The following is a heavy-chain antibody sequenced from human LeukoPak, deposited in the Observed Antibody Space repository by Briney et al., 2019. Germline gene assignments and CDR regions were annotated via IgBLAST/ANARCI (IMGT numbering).Heavy chain of an antibody. CDR3: ARRGYSYGDHHYFDY. CDR1: GYSFTSYW. J-gene: IGHJ4*02. CDR2: IYPGDSDT. D-gene: IGHD5-18*01. Sequence: GESLKISCKGSGYSFTSYWIGWVRQMPGKGLEWMGIIYPGDSDTRYSPSFQGQVTISADKSISTAYLQWSSLKASDTAMYYCARRGYSYGDHHYFDYWGQGTLVTVSS. V-gene: IGHV5-51*01.